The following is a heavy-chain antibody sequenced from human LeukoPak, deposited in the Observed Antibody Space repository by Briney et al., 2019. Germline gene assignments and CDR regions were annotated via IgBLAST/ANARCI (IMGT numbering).Heavy chain of an antibody. CDR1: GFTFSSYS. V-gene: IGHV3-21*01. Sequence: PGGSLRLSCAASGFTFSSYSMNWVRQAPGKGLEWVSSISSSSSYIYYADSVKGRFTISRDNAKNSLYLHMNRLRAEDTAVYYCARVGPWVNPDYYYYMDVWGKGTTVTVSS. D-gene: IGHD1-14*01. CDR2: ISSSSSYI. CDR3: ARVGPWVNPDYYYYMDV. J-gene: IGHJ6*03.